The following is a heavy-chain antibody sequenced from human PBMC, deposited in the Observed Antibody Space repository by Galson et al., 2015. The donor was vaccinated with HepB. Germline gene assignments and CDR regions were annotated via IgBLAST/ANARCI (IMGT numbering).Heavy chain of an antibody. CDR2: IDTSGGHT. Sequence: SLRLSCAASGFTFTSYDMTWVRQAPGKGLEWVSVIDTSGGHTSYADSVKGRFTISRDNSKSTLSLQMNSLRVEDTAIYYCASYRVTAGRWFDPLGPGNPGHRLL. CDR1: GFTFTSYD. CDR3: ASYRVTAGRWFDP. D-gene: IGHD2-2*01. V-gene: IGHV3-23*01. J-gene: IGHJ5*02.